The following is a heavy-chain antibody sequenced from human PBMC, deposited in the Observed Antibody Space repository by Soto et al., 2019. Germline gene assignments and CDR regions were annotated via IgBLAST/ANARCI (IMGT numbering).Heavy chain of an antibody. CDR3: ARGAPHYDYIWGSYRYTHDAFDI. CDR2: INWNGGST. V-gene: IGHV3-20*01. D-gene: IGHD3-16*02. Sequence: GGSLRLSCAASGFTFDDYGMSWVRQAPGKGLEWVSGINWNGGSTGYADSVKGRFTISRDNAKNSLYLQMNSLRAEDTALYHCARGAPHYDYIWGSYRYTHDAFDIWGQGTMVTVSS. CDR1: GFTFDDYG. J-gene: IGHJ3*02.